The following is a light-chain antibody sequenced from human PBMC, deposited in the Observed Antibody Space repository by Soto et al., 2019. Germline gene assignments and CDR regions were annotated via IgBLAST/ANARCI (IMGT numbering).Light chain of an antibody. CDR1: NSDVGSYNY. Sequence: QSVLTQPRSVSGSHGQSVTISCTGTNSDVGSYNYVSWYQQHPGKAPKLMISDVSQRPSGVPDRFSGSKSGNTASLTISGLQAEDEADYYCCSYAASDTWVFGGGTKVTVL. CDR2: DVS. V-gene: IGLV2-11*01. CDR3: CSYAASDTWV. J-gene: IGLJ3*02.